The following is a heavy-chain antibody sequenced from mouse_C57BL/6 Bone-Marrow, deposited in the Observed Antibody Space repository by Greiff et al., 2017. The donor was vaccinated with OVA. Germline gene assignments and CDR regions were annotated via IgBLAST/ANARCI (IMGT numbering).Heavy chain of an antibody. D-gene: IGHD1-1*01. CDR3: TTSPAHYYGSDY. J-gene: IGHJ2*01. Sequence: EVKLLESGAELVKPGASVKLSCPASGFNFKDDYMHWVKQRPEQGLEWLGLIDHENGDTEYASEFKGKATITADTSSNTAYLQLSSLTSEDTAVYYCTTSPAHYYGSDYWGQGTTLTVSS. CDR2: IDHENGDT. CDR1: GFNFKDDY. V-gene: IGHV14-4*01.